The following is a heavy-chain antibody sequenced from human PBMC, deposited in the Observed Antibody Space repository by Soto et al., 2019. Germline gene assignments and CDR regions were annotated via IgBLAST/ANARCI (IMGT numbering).Heavy chain of an antibody. CDR1: GFTFRNFA. Sequence: GGSLRLSCAASGFTFRNFAFHWVRQAPGKGLEWVSGISGGGATTYYADSVKGRFTISRDNTKNTLFLQMNSLRAEDTAVYYCAKERATTTAFDYWGQGALVTVSS. CDR3: AKERATTTAFDY. V-gene: IGHV3-23*01. D-gene: IGHD4-17*01. CDR2: ISGGGATT. J-gene: IGHJ4*02.